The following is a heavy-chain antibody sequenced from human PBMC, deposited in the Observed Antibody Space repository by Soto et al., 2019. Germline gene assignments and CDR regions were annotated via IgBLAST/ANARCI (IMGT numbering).Heavy chain of an antibody. V-gene: IGHV3-23*01. D-gene: IGHD6-6*01. CDR2: ISGSGGST. CDR3: AILPTIAAPSSGAFDI. J-gene: IGHJ3*02. CDR1: GFTFSSYA. Sequence: GGSLRLSCAASGFTFSSYAMSWVRQAPGKGLEWVSAISGSGGSTYYADSVKGRFTISRDNSKNTLYLQMNSLRAEDTAVYYCAILPTIAAPSSGAFDIWGQGTMVTVSS.